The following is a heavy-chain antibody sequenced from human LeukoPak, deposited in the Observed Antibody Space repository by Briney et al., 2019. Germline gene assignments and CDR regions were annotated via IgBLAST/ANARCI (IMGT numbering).Heavy chain of an antibody. V-gene: IGHV4-59*11. CDR2: IYYSEST. D-gene: IGHD2-2*01. CDR1: GGSISSHY. CDR3: AGDCSSTSCYYGAMDV. Sequence: SETLSLTCTVSGGSISSHYWSWVRQPPGNGLEWIGYIYYSESTNYHPSLKSRVTISVDASKNQSSLKLSSVTAADTAVYYCAGDCSSTSCYYGAMDVWGKGTPVTVSS. J-gene: IGHJ6*03.